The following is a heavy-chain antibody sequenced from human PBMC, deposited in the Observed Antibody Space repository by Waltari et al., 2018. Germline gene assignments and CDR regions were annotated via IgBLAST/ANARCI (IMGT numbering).Heavy chain of an antibody. Sequence: QVQLQESGPGLVKPSENLSLTCAVSGSLISTGYFWGWIRQPPGKGLEWIGSIFYSGNAFYNPSLKSRVTISVDTSMNQFSLNLSSVTAADTAVYYCARGRTSDIWGHGTMVTVSS. V-gene: IGHV4-38-2*01. CDR2: IFYSGNA. CDR3: ARGRTSDI. J-gene: IGHJ3*02. CDR1: GSLISTGYF.